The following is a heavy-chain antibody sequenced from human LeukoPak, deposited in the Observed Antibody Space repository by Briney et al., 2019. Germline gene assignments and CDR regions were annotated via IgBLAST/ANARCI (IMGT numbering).Heavy chain of an antibody. CDR2: INTNTGNP. J-gene: IGHJ4*02. Sequence: GASVKVSCKASGYTFTSYAMNWVRQAPGQGLEWMGWINTNTGNPTYAQGFTGRFVFSLDTSVSTAYLQISSLKAEDTAVYYCARGPLYRYIAASLLFDYWGQGTLVTVSS. V-gene: IGHV7-4-1*02. CDR3: ARGPLYRYIAASLLFDY. D-gene: IGHD6-13*01. CDR1: GYTFTSYA.